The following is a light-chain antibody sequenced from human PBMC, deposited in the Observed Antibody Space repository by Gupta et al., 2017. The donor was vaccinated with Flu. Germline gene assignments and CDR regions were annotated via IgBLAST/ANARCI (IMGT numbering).Light chain of an antibody. Sequence: DIQLTQSPSSLSASVGDRVTITCRASQMISSYLNWYQQQPGKAPKLLISAAFRLQSGVPSRFSGSESGTEFTLTISSLQPEDFGTYYCQQSDSNPRTFGQGTTVEIK. CDR3: QQSDSNPRT. CDR2: AAF. CDR1: QMISSY. J-gene: IGKJ1*01. V-gene: IGKV1-39*01.